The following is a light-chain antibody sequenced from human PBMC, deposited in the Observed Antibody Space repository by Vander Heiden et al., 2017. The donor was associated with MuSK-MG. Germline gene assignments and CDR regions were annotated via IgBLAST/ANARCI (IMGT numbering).Light chain of an antibody. CDR2: AAS. V-gene: IGKV1-39*01. CDR1: QSISSY. J-gene: IGKJ2*01. CDR3: QQSYSTPRT. Sequence: DIQMTQSRSSLSASVGDRVTITCRASQSISSYLNWYQQKPGKAPKLLIYAASSLQSGVPSRFSGSGSGTDFTLTISSLQPEEFATNYGQQSYSTPRTFGQGTKLEIK.